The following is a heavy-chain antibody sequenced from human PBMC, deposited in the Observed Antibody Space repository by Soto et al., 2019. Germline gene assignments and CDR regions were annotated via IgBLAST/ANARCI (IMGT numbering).Heavy chain of an antibody. D-gene: IGHD6-13*01. V-gene: IGHV4-59*01. CDR1: GDSISNYW. Sequence: PSETLSLTCTVSGDSISNYWWSWIRQPPGKALEWIGYIYYNGNINYNPSLKSRATIAVDSSRNQFSLQLTSVTAADTAVYYCAKSQTNSLLVPFDSWGQGTLVTVSS. J-gene: IGHJ4*02. CDR3: AKSQTNSLLVPFDS. CDR2: IYYNGNI.